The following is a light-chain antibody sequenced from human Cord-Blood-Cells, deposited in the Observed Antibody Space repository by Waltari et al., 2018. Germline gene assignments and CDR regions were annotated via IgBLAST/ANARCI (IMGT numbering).Light chain of an antibody. Sequence: DIQLTQSPSFLSASVGDRVTITCRASQGISSYLAWYQQKPGKAPKLLIYAASTLQSGVPSRFSGSGSGTEFTLTISSQQPEEFATYYCQQLNSYPYSFGQGTKLEIK. CDR2: AAS. J-gene: IGKJ2*03. V-gene: IGKV1-9*01. CDR3: QQLNSYPYS. CDR1: QGISSY.